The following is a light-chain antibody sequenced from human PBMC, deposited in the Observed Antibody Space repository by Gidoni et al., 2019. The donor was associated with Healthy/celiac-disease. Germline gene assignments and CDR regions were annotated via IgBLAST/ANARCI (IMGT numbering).Light chain of an antibody. CDR3: AAWDDSLNGHWV. J-gene: IGLJ3*02. Sequence: QSVLTQPPSASGTHGQRVTISCSGSSSNIGSNTENWYQQLPGTAPKLLIDSNNQRPSGVPDRFSGSKSGTSASLAISGLQSEDEADYYCAAWDDSLNGHWVFGGGTKLTVL. CDR1: SSNIGSNT. CDR2: SNN. V-gene: IGLV1-44*01.